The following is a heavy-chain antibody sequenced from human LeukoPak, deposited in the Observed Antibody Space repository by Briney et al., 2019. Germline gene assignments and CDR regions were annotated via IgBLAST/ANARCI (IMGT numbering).Heavy chain of an antibody. Sequence: GGSLRLSCAASGFTFSSYDMHWVRQAPGKGPEWVAVISYDGTNKYYADSVKGRFTISRDNSKNTLYLQMGSLKTEDTAVYYCARNHGYGEYWGQRTLVTASS. CDR2: ISYDGTNK. D-gene: IGHD5-12*01. V-gene: IGHV3-30*03. CDR1: GFTFSSYD. CDR3: ARNHGYGEY. J-gene: IGHJ4*02.